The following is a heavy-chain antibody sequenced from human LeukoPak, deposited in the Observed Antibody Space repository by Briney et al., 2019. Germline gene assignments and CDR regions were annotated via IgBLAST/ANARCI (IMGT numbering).Heavy chain of an antibody. CDR3: ARGGSGWRAVDY. Sequence: KPSETLSLTCTVSGGSVSSGSYYWSWIRQPPGKGLEWIGYIYYSGSTNYNPSLKSRVTISVDKSKNQFSLNLNSVTAADTAVYYCARGGSGWRAVDYWGQGTLVTVSS. D-gene: IGHD6-19*01. CDR2: IYYSGST. V-gene: IGHV4-61*01. J-gene: IGHJ4*02. CDR1: GGSVSSGSYY.